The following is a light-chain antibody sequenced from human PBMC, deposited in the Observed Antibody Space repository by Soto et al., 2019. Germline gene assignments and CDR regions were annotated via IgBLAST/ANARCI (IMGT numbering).Light chain of an antibody. J-gene: IGKJ1*01. CDR1: QSIGSNY. CDR2: IAS. Sequence: EIVLTQTPGTLSLSPGERATLSCRASQSIGSNYLAWYQQKPGQAPRLLIYIASSRATGIPDRFSGSGSGTDFSLTIRRMEPEDFAVYYCQQYGSSPWTFGQGTKVEI. CDR3: QQYGSSPWT. V-gene: IGKV3-20*01.